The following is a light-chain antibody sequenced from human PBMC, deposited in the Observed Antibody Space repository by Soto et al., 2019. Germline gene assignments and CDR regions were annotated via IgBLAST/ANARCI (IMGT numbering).Light chain of an antibody. V-gene: IGKV1-5*03. CDR1: QSISSW. CDR2: KAS. CDR3: QQTDSLPYT. Sequence: DIQMSNSPSTLSASVGDRVTITCRASQSISSWLAWYQQKPGKAPKLLIYKASSLESGVPSRFSGSGSGTEFTLTISSLQPDDFATYYCQQTDSLPYTFGRGTKVDIK. J-gene: IGKJ2*01.